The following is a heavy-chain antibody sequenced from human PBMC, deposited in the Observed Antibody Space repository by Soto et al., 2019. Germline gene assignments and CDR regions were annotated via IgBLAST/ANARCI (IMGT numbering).Heavy chain of an antibody. D-gene: IGHD1-26*01. Sequence: TCTVSGGSVSSGSYYWSWVRQAPGQGLEWMGGIIPIFGTANYAQKFQGRVTITADESTSTAYMELSSLRSEDTAVYYCARAATFYYYGMDVWGQGTTVTVSS. V-gene: IGHV1-69*01. CDR1: GGSVSSGS. J-gene: IGHJ6*02. CDR3: ARAATFYYYGMDV. CDR2: IIPIFGTA.